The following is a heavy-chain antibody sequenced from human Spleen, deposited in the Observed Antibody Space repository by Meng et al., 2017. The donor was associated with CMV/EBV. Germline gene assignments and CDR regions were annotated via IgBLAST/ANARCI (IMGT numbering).Heavy chain of an antibody. D-gene: IGHD4-17*01. Sequence: QLQEAGPGLVNPSETLALTCSVSGGSFSRYHWSWIRQPAGKGLEWIGHIHISGSNNYNPSLKSRVTISVDTSKNQFSLKLSSVTAADTAVYYCARVVDYGDYVPFDYWGQGTLVTVSS. CDR3: ARVVDYGDYVPFDY. V-gene: IGHV4-4*07. J-gene: IGHJ4*02. CDR2: IHISGSN. CDR1: GGSFSRYH.